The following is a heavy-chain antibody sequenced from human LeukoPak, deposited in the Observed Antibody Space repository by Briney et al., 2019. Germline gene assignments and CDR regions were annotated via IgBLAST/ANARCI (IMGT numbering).Heavy chain of an antibody. CDR3: ARDRPGRITFALNWFDP. CDR1: GGTFSSYA. Sequence: GASVKVSCKASGGTFSSYAISWVRQAPGQGLEWMGRIIPIFGTANYAQKFQGRVTITTDESPSTAYMELSSLRSEDTAVYYCARDRPGRITFALNWFDPWGQGTLVTVSS. J-gene: IGHJ5*02. D-gene: IGHD3-16*01. CDR2: IIPIFGTA. V-gene: IGHV1-69*05.